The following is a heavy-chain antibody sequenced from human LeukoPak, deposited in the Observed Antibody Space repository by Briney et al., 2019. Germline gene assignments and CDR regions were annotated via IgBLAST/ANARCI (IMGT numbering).Heavy chain of an antibody. J-gene: IGHJ5*02. Sequence: GASVKVSCKASGYTFTGYYIHWVRQAPGQGLGWMGWINPNNGDTNYAQKFQGGVTMTRDTSISTAYMELSRLRSDDTAVYYCARDPGGNWFDPWGQGTLVTVSS. CDR3: ARDPGGNWFDP. CDR1: GYTFTGYY. V-gene: IGHV1-2*02. CDR2: INPNNGDT. D-gene: IGHD4-23*01.